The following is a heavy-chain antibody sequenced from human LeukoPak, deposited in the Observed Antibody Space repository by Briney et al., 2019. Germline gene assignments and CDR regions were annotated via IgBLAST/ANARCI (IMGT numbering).Heavy chain of an antibody. CDR1: GYTFTGYY. CDR3: ARGGVPYGSGTRSVYYMDV. V-gene: IGHV1-2*02. Sequence: GASVKVSCKASGYTFTGYYMHWVRQAPGQGLEWMGWINPNSGGTNYAQKFQGRVTMTRDTSISTAYMELSRLRSDDTAVYYCARGGVPYGSGTRSVYYMDVWGKGTTVTVSS. J-gene: IGHJ6*03. D-gene: IGHD3-10*01. CDR2: INPNSGGT.